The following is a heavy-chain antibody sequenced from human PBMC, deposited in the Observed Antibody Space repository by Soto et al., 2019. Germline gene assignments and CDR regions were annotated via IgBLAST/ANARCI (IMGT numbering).Heavy chain of an antibody. Sequence: GGSLRLSCAASGFTFSSYGMHWVRQAPGNGLEWVAVISYDGSNKYYADSVKGRFTISRDNSKNTLYLQMNSLRAEDTAVYYCAKDGPASGGFDPWGQGTLVTVSS. V-gene: IGHV3-30*18. D-gene: IGHD1-26*01. CDR1: GFTFSSYG. CDR2: ISYDGSNK. J-gene: IGHJ5*02. CDR3: AKDGPASGGFDP.